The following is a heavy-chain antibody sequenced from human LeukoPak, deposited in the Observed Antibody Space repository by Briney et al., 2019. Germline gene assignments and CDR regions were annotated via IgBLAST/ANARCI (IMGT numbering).Heavy chain of an antibody. Sequence: GASVKVSCKASGYTFTNYHMNWVRQAPGQGLEWMGIINPSGGSTTNAQKFQGRVIMTRDMSTSTVYMELSSLRSEDTAVYFCARDRGSYSTDAFDIWGQGTMVTVSS. CDR3: ARDRGSYSTDAFDI. CDR1: GYTFTNYH. CDR2: INPSGGST. J-gene: IGHJ3*02. D-gene: IGHD1-26*01. V-gene: IGHV1-46*01.